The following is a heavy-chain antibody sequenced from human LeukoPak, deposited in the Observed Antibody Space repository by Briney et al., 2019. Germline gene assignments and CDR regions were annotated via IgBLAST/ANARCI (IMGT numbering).Heavy chain of an antibody. CDR1: GGSFSGYY. D-gene: IGHD3-22*01. V-gene: IGHV4-34*01. CDR3: ASDYYDSSGYYYY. CDR2: INHSGST. J-gene: IGHJ4*02. Sequence: PSETLSLSCAVYGGSFSGYYWSWIRQPPGKGLEWIGEINHSGSTNYNPSLKSRVTISVDTSKNQFSLKLSSVTAADTAVYYCASDYYDSSGYYYYWGQGTLVTVSS.